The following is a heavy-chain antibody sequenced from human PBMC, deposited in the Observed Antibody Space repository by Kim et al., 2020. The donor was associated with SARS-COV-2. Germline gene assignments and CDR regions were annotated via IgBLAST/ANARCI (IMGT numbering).Heavy chain of an antibody. Sequence: GGSLRLSCAASGFTFSNYEMNWVRQAPGKGLEWVSYISSSVTTIYYADSVKGRFTISRDNAKNSLYLQMNSLRAEDTAVYYCARDRGSGWTFDYWGQGTLVTVSS. CDR3: ARDRGSGWTFDY. CDR2: ISSSVTTI. V-gene: IGHV3-48*03. CDR1: GFTFSNYE. D-gene: IGHD6-19*01. J-gene: IGHJ4*02.